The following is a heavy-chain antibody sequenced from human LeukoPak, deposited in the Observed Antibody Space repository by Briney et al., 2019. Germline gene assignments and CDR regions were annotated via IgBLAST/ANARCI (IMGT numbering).Heavy chain of an antibody. V-gene: IGHV3-7*03. CDR1: GITFSNFW. J-gene: IGHJ4*02. CDR2: IKQDETEK. Sequence: GGSLRLSCTASGITFSNFWMGWVRQAPGKGLEWVANIKQDETEKFYLGSVKGRFTISRDNAKNSLYLRMNSLRVEDTALYYCARGDDSGYYDYFDYWGQGALVTVSS. CDR3: ARGDDSGYYDYFDY. D-gene: IGHD3-22*01.